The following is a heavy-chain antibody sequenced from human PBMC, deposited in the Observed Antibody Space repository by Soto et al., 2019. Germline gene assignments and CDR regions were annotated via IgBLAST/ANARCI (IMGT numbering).Heavy chain of an antibody. V-gene: IGHV4-34*01. CDR1: GGSFSGYY. D-gene: IGHD6-6*01. CDR2: INHSGST. J-gene: IGHJ6*03. Sequence: PSETLSLTCAVYGGSFSGYYWSWIRQPPGKGLEWIGEINHSGSTNYNPSLKSRVTISVDTSKDQFSLKLSSVTAADTAVYYCARGRGEQIVGRPYYYYYMDVWGKGTTVTVSS. CDR3: ARGRGEQIVGRPYYYYYMDV.